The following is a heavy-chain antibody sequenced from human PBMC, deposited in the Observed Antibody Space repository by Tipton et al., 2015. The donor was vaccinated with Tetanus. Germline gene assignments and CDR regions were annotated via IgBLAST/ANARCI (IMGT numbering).Heavy chain of an antibody. J-gene: IGHJ4*02. V-gene: IGHV3-30*18. D-gene: IGHD2-15*01. Sequence: RSLRLSCAASGFRFSYSGMHWVRQAPGKGLEWVAVIPFDGRNERYADSVKGRVIISRDNSKNTLYLQMNSLRPEDTAVYYCAKEFQRARIRFFDSWGQGTQVTASS. CDR3: AKEFQRARIRFFDS. CDR1: GFRFSYSG. CDR2: IPFDGRNE.